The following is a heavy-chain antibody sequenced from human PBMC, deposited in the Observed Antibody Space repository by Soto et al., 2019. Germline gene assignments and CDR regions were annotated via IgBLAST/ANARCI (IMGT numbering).Heavy chain of an antibody. D-gene: IGHD5-12*01. J-gene: IGHJ5*02. Sequence: SETLSLTCAVSGVTISTYYWSWIRQPPGKGLEWIGYNYHSGTTNYNPSLKSRVTISVDTSKNQFSLRLTSVTAADTAIYYCVREAYIGYGHAIDHGGQGILVTVSS. V-gene: IGHV4-59*01. CDR3: VREAYIGYGHAIDH. CDR2: NYHSGTT. CDR1: GVTISTYY.